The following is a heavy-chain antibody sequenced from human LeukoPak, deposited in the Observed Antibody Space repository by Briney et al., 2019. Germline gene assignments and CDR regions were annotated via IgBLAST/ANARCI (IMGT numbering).Heavy chain of an antibody. CDR3: ARGGSGSGYLYYFDY. J-gene: IGHJ4*02. Sequence: SVKVSCKASGGTFSSYAISWVRQAPGQGLEWMGRIIPIFGTANYAQKFQGRVTITTDESTSTAYMELSGLTSDDTAVYYCARGGSGSGYLYYFDYWGQGTLVSVPS. CDR1: GGTFSSYA. V-gene: IGHV1-69*05. D-gene: IGHD3-10*01. CDR2: IIPIFGTA.